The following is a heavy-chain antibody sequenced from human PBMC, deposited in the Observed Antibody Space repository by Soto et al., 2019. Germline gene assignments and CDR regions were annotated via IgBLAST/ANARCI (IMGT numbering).Heavy chain of an antibody. CDR1: GFTFSSYA. CDR3: AKGPNYYYGMDV. CDR2: ISGSGGST. J-gene: IGHJ6*02. V-gene: IGHV3-23*01. Sequence: EVQLLASGGGLVQPGGALRLSCAASGFTFSSYAMSWVRQAPGKGLVWVSAISGSGGSTYYADSVKGRFTISRDNSKNTLYLQMNSLRAEDTAVYYCAKGPNYYYGMDVWGQGTTVTVSS.